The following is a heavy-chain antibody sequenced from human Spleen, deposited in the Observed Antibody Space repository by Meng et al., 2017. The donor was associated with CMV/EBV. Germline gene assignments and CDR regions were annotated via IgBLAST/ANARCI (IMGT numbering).Heavy chain of an antibody. CDR3: ARLLPAAWYNWFDP. J-gene: IGHJ5*02. V-gene: IGHV4-34*01. CDR2: IKHGGST. D-gene: IGHD2-2*01. CDR1: GVTFSKAW. Sequence: AVSGVTFSKAWVTGVRQAPGKGLGWIGEIKHGGSTNYNPSLKGRVTISVDTSKSQFSLKLTSVTAADTAVYYCARLLPAAWYNWFDPWGQGILVTVSS.